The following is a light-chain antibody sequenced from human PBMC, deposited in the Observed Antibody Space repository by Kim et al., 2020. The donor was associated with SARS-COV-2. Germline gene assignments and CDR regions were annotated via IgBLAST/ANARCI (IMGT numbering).Light chain of an antibody. V-gene: IGKV1-39*01. Sequence: SACVGDRVTITCRASQNIRRYLNWYQQRPGKAPKLLMYAASTLQTGVPSRFTGSGSGTDFTLTINNLQPEDFATYYCQQSYITPGTFGQGTKLEI. J-gene: IGKJ2*02. CDR1: QNIRRY. CDR3: QQSYITPGT. CDR2: AAS.